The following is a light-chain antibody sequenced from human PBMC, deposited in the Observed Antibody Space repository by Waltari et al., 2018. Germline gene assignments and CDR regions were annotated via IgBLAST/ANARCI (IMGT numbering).Light chain of an antibody. V-gene: IGKV1-12*01. CDR1: QDIGNR. J-gene: IGKJ3*01. CDR2: GTS. Sequence: DIQMTQSPSSVSASIVDSVTVTYRASQDIGNRLAWYQQKPGKALNLLIYGTSSLQTGVPSRFSGSGSGTEVTLTISSLQPEDFATYYCQQAKSFPITFGPGTKVDIK. CDR3: QQAKSFPIT.